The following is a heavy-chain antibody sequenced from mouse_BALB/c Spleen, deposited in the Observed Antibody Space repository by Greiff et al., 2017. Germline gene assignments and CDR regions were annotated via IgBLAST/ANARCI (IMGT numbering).Heavy chain of an antibody. CDR3: ARPTMIKFFYFDY. CDR1: GYTFSSYW. Sequence: QVQLQQSGAELMKPGASVKISCKATGYTFSSYWIEWVKQRPGHGLEWIGEILPGSGSTNYNEKFKGKATFTADTSSNTAYMQLSSLTSEDSAVYYCARPTMIKFFYFDYWGQGTTLTVSS. J-gene: IGHJ2*01. CDR2: ILPGSGST. V-gene: IGHV1-9*01. D-gene: IGHD2-4*01.